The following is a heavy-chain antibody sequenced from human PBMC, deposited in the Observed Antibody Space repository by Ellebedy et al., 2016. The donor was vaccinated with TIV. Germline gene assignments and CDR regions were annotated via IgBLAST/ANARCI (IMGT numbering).Heavy chain of an antibody. V-gene: IGHV3-7*03. CDR3: VRDSYTNTWHFPNNDY. CDR2: IKGDGSAA. CDR1: GFTFSNYW. J-gene: IGHJ4*02. Sequence: GESLKISCAASGFTFSNYWMTWVRQSPGKGLEWVANIKGDGSAAYYVDSVKGRFTISRDNAKNSVYLQMNSLRAEDTAVYYCVRDSYTNTWHFPNNDYWGQGTLVTVSS. D-gene: IGHD2-2*02.